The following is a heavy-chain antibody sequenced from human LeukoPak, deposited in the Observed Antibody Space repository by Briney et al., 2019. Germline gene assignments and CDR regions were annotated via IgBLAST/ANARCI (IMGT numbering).Heavy chain of an antibody. CDR1: GYAFTNYA. CDR3: ARGYCSSATCRHFDY. V-gene: IGHV1-18*01. D-gene: IGHD2-2*01. J-gene: IGHJ4*02. CDR2: ISVYNGNT. Sequence: GASVKVSCKASGYAFTNYAISWVRQAPGQGLEWMGWISVYNGNTNYAQKLQGRVTMTADTATTTVYMELRSLRSDDTAVYYCARGYCSSATCRHFDYWGQGALVTVSS.